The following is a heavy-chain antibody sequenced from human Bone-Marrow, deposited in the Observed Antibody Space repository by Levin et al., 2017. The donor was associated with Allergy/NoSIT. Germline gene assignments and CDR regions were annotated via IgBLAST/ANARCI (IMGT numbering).Heavy chain of an antibody. CDR2: IWYDGSNK. J-gene: IGHJ4*02. D-gene: IGHD5-12*01. CDR3: ARGYSGYMFDY. Sequence: GGSLRLSCAASGFTFSSYGMHWVRQAPGKGLEWVAVIWYDGSNKYYADSVKGRFTISRDNSKNTLYLQMNSLRAEDTAVYYCARGYSGYMFDYWGQGTLVTVSS. V-gene: IGHV3-33*01. CDR1: GFTFSSYG.